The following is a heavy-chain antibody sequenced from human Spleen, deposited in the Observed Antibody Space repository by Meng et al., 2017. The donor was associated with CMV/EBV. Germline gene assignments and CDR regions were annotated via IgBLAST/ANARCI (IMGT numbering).Heavy chain of an antibody. V-gene: IGHV3-30*02. D-gene: IGHD3-3*01. J-gene: IGHJ6*02. CDR1: GFTFSSYG. CDR3: ARDSGHYDFWSGDWEYYYGMDV. Sequence: GGSLRLSCAASGFTFSSYGMHWVRQAPGKGLEWVAFIRYDGSNKYYADSVKGRFTISRDNAKNTLYLQMNSLRAEDTAVYYCARDSGHYDFWSGDWEYYYGMDVWGQGTTVTVSS. CDR2: IRYDGSNK.